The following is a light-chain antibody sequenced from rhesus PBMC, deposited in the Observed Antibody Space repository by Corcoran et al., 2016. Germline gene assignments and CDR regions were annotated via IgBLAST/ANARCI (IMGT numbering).Light chain of an antibody. V-gene: IGKV3S9*01. CDR1: QSVSGY. Sequence: EIVMTQSPATLSLSPGERATLSCRASQSVSGYLAWFPQRPGQAPSHLLYDTSKWATGIPDRFSGRGSGTDFTLTISSLEPDDFAVYYGHQYFNWPLTFGGGTKVEIK. CDR3: HQYFNWPLT. J-gene: IGKJ4*01. CDR2: DTS.